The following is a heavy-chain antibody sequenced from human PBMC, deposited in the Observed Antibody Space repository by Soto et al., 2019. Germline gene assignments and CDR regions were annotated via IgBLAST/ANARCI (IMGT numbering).Heavy chain of an antibody. J-gene: IGHJ5*02. CDR1: GYTFTSSD. CDR3: ARDRAIVVVVAATDWFDP. V-gene: IGHV1-8*01. CDR2: MNANSGNT. Sequence: ASVKVSCKASGYTFTSSDINWVRQSTGQGLKWMGWMNANSGNTNYAQKFQGRVTMSTDTSTSTAYMELRSLRSDDTAVYYCARDRAIVVVVAATDWFDPWGQGTLATVSS. D-gene: IGHD2-15*01.